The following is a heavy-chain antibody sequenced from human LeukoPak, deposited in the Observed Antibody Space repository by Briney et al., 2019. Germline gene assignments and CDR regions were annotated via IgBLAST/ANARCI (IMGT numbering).Heavy chain of an antibody. V-gene: IGHV3-7*01. Sequence: PGGSLRLSCAASGFTFSRYWMYWVRQAPGKGLEWVASIELDGSEQYYVDSVKGRFTISRDNAKSSLYLQMNSLRAEDTAVYYCARAPARARLDYWGQGTLVTVSS. J-gene: IGHJ4*02. CDR3: ARAPARARLDY. D-gene: IGHD6-6*01. CDR1: GFTFSRYW. CDR2: IELDGSEQ.